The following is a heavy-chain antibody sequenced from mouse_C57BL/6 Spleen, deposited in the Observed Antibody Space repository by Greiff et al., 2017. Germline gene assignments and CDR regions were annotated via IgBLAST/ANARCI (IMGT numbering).Heavy chain of an antibody. CDR3: TGGGYYTYAMDY. J-gene: IGHJ4*01. V-gene: IGHV14-1*01. Sequence: VQLQQSGAELVRPGASVKLSCTASGFNIKDYYMHWVKQRPEQGLEWIGRIDPEDGDTEYAPKFQGQATMTADTSSNAAYLQLSSLTSEDTAVYYCTGGGYYTYAMDYWGQGTSVTVSS. D-gene: IGHD2-3*01. CDR2: IDPEDGDT. CDR1: GFNIKDYY.